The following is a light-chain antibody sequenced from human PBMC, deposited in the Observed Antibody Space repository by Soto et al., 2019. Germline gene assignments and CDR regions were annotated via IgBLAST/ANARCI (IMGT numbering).Light chain of an antibody. Sequence: IQMDQSPSTLSGYVGDRVTITCRARQTISSFLSWYQQTPGKAPKLLIYKASTLKSGAPSRFSGSGSGTEFTLTISSLQPDDFATYYCQHYNSYSEAFGQVTKVAIK. V-gene: IGKV1-5*03. CDR1: QTISSF. CDR3: QHYNSYSEA. CDR2: KAS. J-gene: IGKJ1*01.